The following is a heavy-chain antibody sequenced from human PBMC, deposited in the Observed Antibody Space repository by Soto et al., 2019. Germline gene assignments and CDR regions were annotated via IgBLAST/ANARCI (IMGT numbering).Heavy chain of an antibody. Sequence: PGGSLRLSCAASGFSFSSYWMHWVRQAPGKGLVWVSRTKGDGTNRNYADSVKGRFTISRDNAKNTLYLQMNSLRAEDTAVYYCASGDFWSGPGSWGQGTLVTVSS. CDR2: TKGDGTNR. CDR3: ASGDFWSGPGS. D-gene: IGHD3-3*01. J-gene: IGHJ5*02. V-gene: IGHV3-74*01. CDR1: GFSFSSYW.